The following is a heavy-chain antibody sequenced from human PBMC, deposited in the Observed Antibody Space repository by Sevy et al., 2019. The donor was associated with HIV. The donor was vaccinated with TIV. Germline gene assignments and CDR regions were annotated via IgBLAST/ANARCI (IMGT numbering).Heavy chain of an antibody. Sequence: ASVKVSCKASGYTFISYGISWVRQAPGQGLEWMGWIRTYNGNTNYAQKVKDRVTMTTDTSTNKAYMELWSLTTDDTAVYYCARGPDFDWNQSYYGMDVWGQRTTVTVSS. J-gene: IGHJ6*02. CDR2: IRTYNGNT. V-gene: IGHV1-18*01. CDR1: GYTFISYG. CDR3: ARGPDFDWNQSYYGMDV. D-gene: IGHD3-9*01.